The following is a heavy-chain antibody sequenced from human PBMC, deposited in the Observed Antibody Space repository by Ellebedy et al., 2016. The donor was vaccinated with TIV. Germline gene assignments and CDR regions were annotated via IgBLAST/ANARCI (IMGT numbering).Heavy chain of an antibody. CDR2: IRTDGSRG. Sequence: PGGSLRLSCAASGFTFRNYGMHWVRQAPGQGLAWVAFIRTDGSRGNYPYAVKGRFTISRDNSKNTLYLEMNSLRIEDTAVYYCAAPKRPDFFDSRSYELGYWGQGALVTVPS. CDR3: AAPKRPDFFDSRSYELGY. CDR1: GFTFRNYG. J-gene: IGHJ4*02. V-gene: IGHV3-30*02. D-gene: IGHD1-26*01.